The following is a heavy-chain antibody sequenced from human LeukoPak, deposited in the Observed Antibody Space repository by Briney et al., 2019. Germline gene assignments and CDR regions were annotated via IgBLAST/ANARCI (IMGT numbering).Heavy chain of an antibody. CDR2: IGGAGSSI. Sequence: GGSLRLSCAASGFTFSSYAMSWVRQAPGKGLEWVSAIGGAGSSIYYADSVKGRFTISRDNAKNSLYLQMNSLRAEDTAVYYCARSSYSSSSSVWGQGTMVTVSS. J-gene: IGHJ3*01. CDR1: GFTFSSYA. D-gene: IGHD6-6*01. CDR3: ARSSYSSSSSV. V-gene: IGHV3-21*01.